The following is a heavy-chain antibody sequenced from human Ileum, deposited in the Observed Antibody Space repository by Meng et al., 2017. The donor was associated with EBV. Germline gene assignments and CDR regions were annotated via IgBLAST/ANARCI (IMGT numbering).Heavy chain of an antibody. CDR1: GYTFTNYD. V-gene: IGHV1-8*01. CDR2: MNPKTGTA. Sequence: VQLVPSGVEVNKPGASVKVSCKASGYTFTNYDISWVRQATGQGLEWMGWMNPKTGTAHYAPKFQGRVSMTRDTSITTAYMELSSLMSEDTAVYYCVRTLERGDYWGQGTLVTVSS. D-gene: IGHD5-24*01. J-gene: IGHJ4*02. CDR3: VRTLERGDY.